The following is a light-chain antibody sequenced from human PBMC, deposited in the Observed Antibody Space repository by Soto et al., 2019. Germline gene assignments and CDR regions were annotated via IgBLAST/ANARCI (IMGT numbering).Light chain of an antibody. Sequence: QSVLTQPASVSGSPGQSITISCTGTSNDVGGYKYVSWHQQHPGKAPKLMIYEVSNRPSRVSTRFSASRSGNTASLTISGLQAEDEADYYCSAYTSIKEVFGGGTKLTVL. J-gene: IGLJ2*01. CDR1: SNDVGGYKY. V-gene: IGLV2-14*01. CDR2: EVS. CDR3: SAYTSIKEV.